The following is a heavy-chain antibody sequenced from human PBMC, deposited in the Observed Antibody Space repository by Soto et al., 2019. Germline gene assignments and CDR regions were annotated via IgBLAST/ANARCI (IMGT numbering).Heavy chain of an antibody. D-gene: IGHD2-15*01. CDR2: IYYTGST. V-gene: IGHV4-39*01. J-gene: IGHJ4*02. CDR1: GGSISSSSHY. CDR3: ARRYCSGGTCYYFDS. Sequence: SETLSLTCTVSGGSISSSSHYWGWIRQPPGKGLEWIGIIYYTGSTFYNPSLRSRVTISVDTSRNQFSLKLSSVTAADTAVYHCARRYCSGGTCYYFDSWGQGTPVTVSS.